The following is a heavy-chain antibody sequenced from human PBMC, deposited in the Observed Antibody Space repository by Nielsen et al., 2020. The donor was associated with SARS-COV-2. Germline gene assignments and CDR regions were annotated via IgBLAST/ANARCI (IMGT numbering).Heavy chain of an antibody. Sequence: GGSLRLSCSASGFSFNTYSMNWVRQAPGKGLEWLAIISYGGDNEHYADSVKGRFTISRDNSKNTLYLQMNSLRAEDTAVYYCARDGGGWFDPWGQGTLVTVSS. CDR2: ISYGGDNE. CDR1: GFSFNTYS. J-gene: IGHJ5*02. CDR3: ARDGGGWFDP. V-gene: IGHV3-30*03.